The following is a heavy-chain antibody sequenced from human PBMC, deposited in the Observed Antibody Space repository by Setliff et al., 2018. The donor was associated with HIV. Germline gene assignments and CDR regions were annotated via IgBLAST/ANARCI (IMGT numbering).Heavy chain of an antibody. CDR2: IESDGSNK. D-gene: IGHD5-12*01. CDR1: GFTFSGYG. V-gene: IGHV3-30*02. J-gene: IGHJ4*02. CDR3: HSGYDTEEQSYFDY. Sequence: GGSLRLSCAASGFTFSGYGMHWVRQTPGKGLDWVAFIESDGSNKYYADSVKGRFTISRDNSKNTLYLQMNSLRAEDTGVYYCHSGYDTEEQSYFDYWGQGTLVTVSS.